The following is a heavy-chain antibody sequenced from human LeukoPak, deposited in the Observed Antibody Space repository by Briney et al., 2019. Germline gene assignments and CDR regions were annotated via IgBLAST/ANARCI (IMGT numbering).Heavy chain of an antibody. V-gene: IGHV4-59*08. CDR3: ASGYYYRGDY. CDR1: GGSISSYY. D-gene: IGHD3-22*01. Sequence: SETLSLTCTVSGGSISSYYWSWIRQPPGKGLEWIGDFYYSGSASYNPSLKSRVTISVDTSKNQFSLKLSSVTAADTAVYYCASGYYYRGDYWGQGTLVTVSS. CDR2: FYYSGSA. J-gene: IGHJ4*02.